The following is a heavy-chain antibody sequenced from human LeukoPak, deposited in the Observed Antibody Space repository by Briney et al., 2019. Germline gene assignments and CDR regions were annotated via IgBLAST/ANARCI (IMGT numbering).Heavy chain of an antibody. CDR1: GFTFSSYE. CDR2: ISSSGSTI. V-gene: IGHV3-48*03. D-gene: IGHD6-19*01. J-gene: IGHJ4*02. Sequence: PGGSLGLSCAASGFTFSSYEMNWVRQAPGKGLEWVSYISSSGSTIYYADSVKGRFTISRDNAKNSLYLQMNSLRAEDTAVYYCARGPSHSSGWYYFDYWGQGTLVTVSS. CDR3: ARGPSHSSGWYYFDY.